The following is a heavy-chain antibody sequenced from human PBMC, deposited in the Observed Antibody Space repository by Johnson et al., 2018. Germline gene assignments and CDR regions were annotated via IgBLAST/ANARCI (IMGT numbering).Heavy chain of an antibody. D-gene: IGHD4-11*01. CDR1: GGTFSSYA. CDR2: IIPIFGTA. V-gene: IGHV1-69*01. J-gene: IGHJ3*02. Sequence: QVQLVESGAEVKKPGSSVKVSCKASGGTFSSYAISWVRQAPGQGLEWMGGIIPIFGTANYAQKFLGRVTITADEPTSTAYMELGSQRSEDTAVDYGAGVAGTTEAFDIWGQGTMVTVSS. CDR3: AGVAGTTEAFDI.